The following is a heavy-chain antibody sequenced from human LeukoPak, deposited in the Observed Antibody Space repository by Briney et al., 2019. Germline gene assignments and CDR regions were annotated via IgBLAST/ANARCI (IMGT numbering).Heavy chain of an antibody. V-gene: IGHV3-23*01. CDR2: MSGDTLST. CDR1: GFTFRDYA. D-gene: IGHD1-1*01. CDR3: AKKWPTLDGTTVAFES. Sequence: GGSLRLSCVASGFTFRDYAMSWVRQAPGKGLEWVSTMSGDTLSTWYADSVKGRFTITRDNSKNTVYLQMNSLTSDDTALYYCAKKWPTLDGTTVAFESWGQGTLVTVSS. J-gene: IGHJ4*02.